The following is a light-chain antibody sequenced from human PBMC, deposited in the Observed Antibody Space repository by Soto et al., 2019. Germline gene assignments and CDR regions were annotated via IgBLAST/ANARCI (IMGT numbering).Light chain of an antibody. CDR1: QSVGTN. V-gene: IGKV3-15*01. CDR2: GAS. CDR3: QQYYYWPPYT. Sequence: EIVMTQSPATLSVSPGERATLSCRASQSVGTNLVWYQHKPGQAPRPLIYGASIRAAGIPARFSASGSGTEFTLTISSLQSEDSAVYFCQQYYYWPPYTFGQGTKVEIK. J-gene: IGKJ2*01.